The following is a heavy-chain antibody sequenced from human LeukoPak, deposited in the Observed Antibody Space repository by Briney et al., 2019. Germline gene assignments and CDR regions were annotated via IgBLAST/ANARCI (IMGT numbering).Heavy chain of an antibody. CDR2: ISSSGSTI. D-gene: IGHD6-13*01. CDR3: ARDKSSSSWYSYYYYGMDV. CDR1: GFTFSDYY. V-gene: IGHV3-11*01. J-gene: IGHJ6*02. Sequence: GGSLRLSCAASGFTFSDYYMSWIRQAPGKGLEWVSYISSSGSTIYYADSVKGRFTISRDNAKNSLYLQMNSLRAEDTAVYYCARDKSSSSWYSYYYYGMDVWGQGTTVTVSS.